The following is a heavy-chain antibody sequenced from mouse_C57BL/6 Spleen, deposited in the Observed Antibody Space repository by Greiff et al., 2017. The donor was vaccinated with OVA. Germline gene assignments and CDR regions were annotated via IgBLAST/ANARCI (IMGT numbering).Heavy chain of an antibody. J-gene: IGHJ2*01. CDR1: GYTFTDYY. Sequence: QVQLKESGAELVRPGASVKLSCKASGYTFTDYYINWVKQRPGQGLEWIARIYPGSGNTYYNEKFKGKATLTAEKSSSTAYMQLSSLTSEDSAVYFCARYSMREVFDYWGQGTTPTVSS. CDR2: IYPGSGNT. D-gene: IGHD3-1*01. CDR3: ARYSMREVFDY. V-gene: IGHV1-76*01.